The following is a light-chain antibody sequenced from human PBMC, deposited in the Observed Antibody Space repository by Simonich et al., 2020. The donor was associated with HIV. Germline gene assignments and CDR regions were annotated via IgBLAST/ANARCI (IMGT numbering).Light chain of an antibody. CDR1: VLAKKY. J-gene: IGLJ3*02. CDR3: YSASDNNRV. Sequence: SYELTQPSSVSVSPGQTARITGPGDVLAKKYDRWFQQKSGQAPVLVIYKDRERPSGIPERFSGSSSGATVTLTISGAQVEDEADYYCYSASDNNRVFGGGTKLTVL. V-gene: IGLV3-27*01. CDR2: KDR.